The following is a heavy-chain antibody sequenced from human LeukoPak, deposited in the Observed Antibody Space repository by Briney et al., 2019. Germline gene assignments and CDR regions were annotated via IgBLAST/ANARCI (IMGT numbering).Heavy chain of an antibody. V-gene: IGHV1-2*02. CDR1: GYTFTGYY. CDR3: ARGYGYSSGWPDY. D-gene: IGHD6-19*01. Sequence: ASVKVSCKASGYTFTGYYMHWVRQAPGQGLEWMGWINPNSGGTNYAQKFQGRVTMTRDTSISTAYMELSRLRSDDTAVYCCARGYGYSSGWPDYWGQGTLVTVSS. J-gene: IGHJ4*02. CDR2: INPNSGGT.